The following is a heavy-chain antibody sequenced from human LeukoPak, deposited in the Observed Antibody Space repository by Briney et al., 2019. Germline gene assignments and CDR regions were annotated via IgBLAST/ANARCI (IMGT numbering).Heavy chain of an antibody. J-gene: IGHJ3*02. CDR2: ISGSGGST. D-gene: IGHD2-15*01. CDR3: AKYQGVVVVAAKGGAFDI. V-gene: IGHV3-23*01. Sequence: GGSLRLSCAASGFTFSSYAMSWVRQAPGKGLEWVSSISGSGGSTYYADSVKGRFTISRDNSKNTLYLQMNSLRAEDTAVYYCAKYQGVVVVAAKGGAFDIWGQGTMVTVSS. CDR1: GFTFSSYA.